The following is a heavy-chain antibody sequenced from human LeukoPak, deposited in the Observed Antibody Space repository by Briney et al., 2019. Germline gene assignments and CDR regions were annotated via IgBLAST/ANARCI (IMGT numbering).Heavy chain of an antibody. CDR1: GFTFSNYW. V-gene: IGHV3-74*01. D-gene: IGHD4-17*01. Sequence: AGGSLRLSCAASGFTFSNYWMHWVRQAPGKGLEWVSRMNPDGSSSNYADSAKGRFTMSRDNAKSMVYLQMDGLRAEDTAVFSCVRQAVSGDSGIAYWGRGVLVTPSA. J-gene: IGHJ4*02. CDR3: VRQAVSGDSGIAY. CDR2: MNPDGSSS.